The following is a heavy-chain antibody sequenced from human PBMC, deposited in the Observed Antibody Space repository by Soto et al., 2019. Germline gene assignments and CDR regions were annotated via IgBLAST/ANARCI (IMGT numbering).Heavy chain of an antibody. D-gene: IGHD6-13*01. CDR2: IYYSGST. J-gene: IGHJ3*02. CDR3: ARPLRYSSSWYVGSAFDI. CDR1: GGSISSSSYY. V-gene: IGHV4-39*01. Sequence: PSETLSLTCTVSGGSISSSSYYWGRIRQPPGKGLEWIGSIYYSGSTYYNPSLKSRVTISVDTSKNQFSLKLSSVTAADTAVYYCARPLRYSSSWYVGSAFDIWGQGTMVTVSS.